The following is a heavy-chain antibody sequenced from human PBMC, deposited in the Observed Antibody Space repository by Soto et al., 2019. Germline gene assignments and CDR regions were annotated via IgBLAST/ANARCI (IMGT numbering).Heavy chain of an antibody. J-gene: IGHJ4*02. CDR2: ISGSGGST. D-gene: IGHD2-8*01. V-gene: IGHV3-23*01. CDR1: GFTFSSYA. CDR3: AKARSVLMVYAIPDDY. Sequence: GGSLRLSCAASGFTFSSYAMSWVRQAPGKGLEWVSAISGSGGSTYYADSVKGRFTISRDNSKNTLYLQMNSLRAEDTAVYYCAKARSVLMVYAIPDDYWGQGTLVTVSS.